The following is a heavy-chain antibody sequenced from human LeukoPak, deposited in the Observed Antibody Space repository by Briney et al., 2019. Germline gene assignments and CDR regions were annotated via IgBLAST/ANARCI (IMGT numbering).Heavy chain of an antibody. V-gene: IGHV3-30*18. J-gene: IGHJ6*02. D-gene: IGHD3-22*01. Sequence: PGGSLRLSCAASGFTFSSYGMHWVRQAPGKGLEWVAVISYDGSNKYYADSVKGRFTISRDNSKNTLYLQMNSLRAEDTAVYYCAKNYPPYYDSSGAGMDVWGQGTTVTVSS. CDR2: ISYDGSNK. CDR3: AKNYPPYYDSSGAGMDV. CDR1: GFTFSSYG.